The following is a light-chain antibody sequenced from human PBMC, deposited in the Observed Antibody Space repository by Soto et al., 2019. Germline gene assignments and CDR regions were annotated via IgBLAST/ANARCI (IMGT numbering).Light chain of an antibody. CDR1: SSDVGVYNY. Sequence: QSALTQPASVSGSPGQSITISCTGTSSDVGVYNYVSWYQQHPGKAPKLMISEVSNRPSGVSNRFSGSKSGNTASLTNSGLQAEDEADYFCSSYGSTSTRYVFGTGTKLTVL. CDR3: SSYGSTSTRYV. CDR2: EVS. V-gene: IGLV2-14*01. J-gene: IGLJ1*01.